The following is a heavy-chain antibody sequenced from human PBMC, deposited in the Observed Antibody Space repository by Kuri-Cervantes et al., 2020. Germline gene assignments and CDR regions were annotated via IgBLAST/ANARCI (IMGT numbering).Heavy chain of an antibody. CDR1: GYTFTSYG. CDR2: ISAYNGNT. J-gene: IGHJ4*02. V-gene: IGHV1-18*01. D-gene: IGHD3-16*01. CDR3: ARAPEGDHDYVWGSPLYYY. Sequence: ASVKVSCKASGYTFTSYGISWVRRAPGQGLEWMGWISAYNGNTNYAQKFQGRVTMTRDTSTSTVYMELSSLRSEDTAVYYCARAPEGDHDYVWGSPLYYYWGQGTLVTVSS.